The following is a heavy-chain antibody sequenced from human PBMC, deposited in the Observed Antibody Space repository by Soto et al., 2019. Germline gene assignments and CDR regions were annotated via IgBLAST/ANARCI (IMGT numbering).Heavy chain of an antibody. CDR3: AGGYNYDYVWGSYPHAFDI. D-gene: IGHD3-16*01. V-gene: IGHV4-59*08. CDR2: IYYSGST. J-gene: IGHJ3*02. Sequence: SETLSLTCTVSGASISSYYWSWIRQPPGKGLEWIGYIYYSGSTNYNPSLKSRVTISVDTSKNQFSLKLSSVTAADTAVYYCAGGYNYDYVWGSYPHAFDIWGQGTMVTVSS. CDR1: GASISSYY.